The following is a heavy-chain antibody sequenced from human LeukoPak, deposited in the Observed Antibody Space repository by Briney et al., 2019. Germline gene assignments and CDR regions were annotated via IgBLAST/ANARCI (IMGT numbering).Heavy chain of an antibody. CDR1: GFSFTTW. D-gene: IGHD2-15*01. V-gene: IGHV3-74*03. J-gene: IGHJ4*02. CDR3: ARTDNLDY. CDR2: IRGDETIA. Sequence: GGSLRLSCAASGFSFTTWMHWVGQAPGKGLVWVARIRGDETIATYAESVKGRFTISRDNARNTLYLQMNSLRAEDTAVYYCARTDNLDYWGQGTPVTVSS.